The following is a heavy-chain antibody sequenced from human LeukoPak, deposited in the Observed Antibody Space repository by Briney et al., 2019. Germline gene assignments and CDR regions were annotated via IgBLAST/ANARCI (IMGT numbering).Heavy chain of an antibody. Sequence: GGSLRLSCAASGFTFSSYGMHWARQAPGKGLEWVAFIRYDGSNKYYADSVKGRFTISRDNSKNTLYLQMNSLRAEDTAVYYCAKVEVSVVRGVIDFDYWGQGTLVTVSS. CDR3: AKVEVSVVRGVIDFDY. CDR1: GFTFSSYG. CDR2: IRYDGSNK. J-gene: IGHJ4*02. D-gene: IGHD3-10*01. V-gene: IGHV3-30*02.